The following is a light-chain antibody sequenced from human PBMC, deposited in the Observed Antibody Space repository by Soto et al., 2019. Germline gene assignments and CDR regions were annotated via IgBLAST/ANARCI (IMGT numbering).Light chain of an antibody. J-gene: IGKJ2*01. CDR1: QSVGSD. CDR3: QQYNNWPPYT. Sequence: DRVMTQSPATLSVSPGDRATLSCRASQSVGSDLAWYQQIPGQAPRLLIYGASTRATGIPARFSGSGSATEFTLTISSLQSEDFAVYYCQQYNNWPPYTFGQGTKLEIK. CDR2: GAS. V-gene: IGKV3-15*01.